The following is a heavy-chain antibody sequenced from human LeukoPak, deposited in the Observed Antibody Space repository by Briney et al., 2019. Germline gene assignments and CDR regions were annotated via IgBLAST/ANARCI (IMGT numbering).Heavy chain of an antibody. Sequence: GGSLRLSCAASGFTFSNAWMSWVRQAPGKGLEWVGRIKSKTDGGTTDYAAPVKGRFTISRDDSKNTLYLQMNSLKTEDTAVYYCTTDFDSYNWNHVDYWGQGTLVTVSS. CDR1: GFTFSNAW. V-gene: IGHV3-15*01. CDR2: IKSKTDGGTT. J-gene: IGHJ4*02. CDR3: TTDFDSYNWNHVDY. D-gene: IGHD1-14*01.